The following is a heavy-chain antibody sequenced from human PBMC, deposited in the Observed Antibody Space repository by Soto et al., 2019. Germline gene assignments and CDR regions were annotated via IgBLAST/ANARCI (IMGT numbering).Heavy chain of an antibody. CDR2: IKQDGSEK. D-gene: IGHD2-8*01. J-gene: IGHJ5*02. CDR1: GFTFSSYW. Sequence: GGSLRLSCAASGFTFSSYWMSWVRQAPGKGLEWVANIKQDGSEKYYVDSVKGRFTISRDNAKNSLYLQMNSLRAEDTAVYYCARDLLLMVYAIPGNWFDPWGQGTLVTVSS. CDR3: ARDLLLMVYAIPGNWFDP. V-gene: IGHV3-7*01.